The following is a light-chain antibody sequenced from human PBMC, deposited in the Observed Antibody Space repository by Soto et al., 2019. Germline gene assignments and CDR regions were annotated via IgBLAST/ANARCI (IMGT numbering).Light chain of an antibody. CDR3: SSYRDTSKLV. J-gene: IGLJ1*01. Sequence: QSVLTQPASVSASLGQSITISCSGSSSDVGGYDYVSWYQQHPGKAPKLVIYEVNNRPSGVSDRFSGSKSGNTASLTISGVQADDEADYYCSSYRDTSKLVFGPGTKLTVL. CDR2: EVN. V-gene: IGLV2-14*01. CDR1: SSDVGGYDY.